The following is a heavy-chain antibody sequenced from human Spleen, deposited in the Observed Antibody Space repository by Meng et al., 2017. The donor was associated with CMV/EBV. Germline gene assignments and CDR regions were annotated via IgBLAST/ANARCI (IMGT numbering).Heavy chain of an antibody. CDR3: ARSVGCSSTYCYTYTSSWYPDY. CDR2: IYYSGGT. CDR1: GYY. V-gene: IGHV4-31*02. J-gene: IGHJ4*02. D-gene: IGHD6-13*01. Sequence: GYYWTWIRHRPGKGLEWIGYIYYSGGTNYNPSLQSRVTISVDTSKNQFSLKLSSVTAADTAMYYCARSVGCSSTYCYTYTSSWYPDYWGQGTLVTVSS.